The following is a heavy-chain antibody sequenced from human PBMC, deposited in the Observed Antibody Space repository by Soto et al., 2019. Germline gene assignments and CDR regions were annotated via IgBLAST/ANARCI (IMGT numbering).Heavy chain of an antibody. CDR3: ARERVGYCSGGSCYGFDY. Sequence: GGSLRLSCAASGFTFSRYWMSWVRQAPGKGLEWVANIKQDGSEKYYVDSVKGRFTISRDNAKNSLYLQMNSLRAEDTAVYYCARERVGYCSGGSCYGFDYWGQGT. D-gene: IGHD2-15*01. CDR1: GFTFSRYW. V-gene: IGHV3-7*01. J-gene: IGHJ4*02. CDR2: IKQDGSEK.